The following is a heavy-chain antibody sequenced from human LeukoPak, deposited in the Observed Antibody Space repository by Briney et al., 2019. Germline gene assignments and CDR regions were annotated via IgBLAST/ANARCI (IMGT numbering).Heavy chain of an antibody. CDR1: GFTFSSYS. CDR2: ISSSSSTL. V-gene: IGHV3-48*02. J-gene: IGHJ3*02. CDR3: ARDRRPFDI. Sequence: GGSLRLSCAASGFTFSSYSMSWVRQAPGKGLEWVAYISSSSSTLHYADPVKGRFTISRDNANNSLYLQMNSLRDGDTAVYYCARDRRPFDIWGKGTIVPVSS.